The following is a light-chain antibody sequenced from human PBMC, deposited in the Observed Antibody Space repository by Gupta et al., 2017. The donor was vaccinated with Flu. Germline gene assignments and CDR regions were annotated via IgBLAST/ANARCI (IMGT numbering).Light chain of an antibody. CDR2: DAS. V-gene: IGKV1-33*01. CDR1: QDISNY. J-gene: IGKJ5*01. CDR3: QQDDNLHT. Sequence: DIQMTQSPSSLSASVGDRVTITCQASQDISNYLNWYQQKPGKAPKLLIYDASNLETGVPSRFSGSGSVTDFTFTSSSLQPEDIAKYYWQQDDNLHTFGQGTRLEIK.